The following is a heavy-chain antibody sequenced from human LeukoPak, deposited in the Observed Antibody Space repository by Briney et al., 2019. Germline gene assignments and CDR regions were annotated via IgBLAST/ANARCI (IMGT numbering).Heavy chain of an antibody. CDR2: IYYSGST. CDR1: GCSISSYY. D-gene: IGHD2-21*02. V-gene: IGHV4-59*01. CDR3: ARGPKVYCGGDCLAFDY. J-gene: IGHJ4*02. Sequence: SSETLSLTCTVSGCSISSYYWSWIRQPPGKGLEWIGYIYYSGSTNYNPSLKSRVTISVDTSKNQFSLKLSSVTAADTAVYYCARGPKVYCGGDCLAFDYWGQGTLVTVSS.